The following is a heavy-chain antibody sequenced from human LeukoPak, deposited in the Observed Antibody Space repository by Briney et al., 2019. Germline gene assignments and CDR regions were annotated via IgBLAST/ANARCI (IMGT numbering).Heavy chain of an antibody. D-gene: IGHD1-26*01. V-gene: IGHV6-1*01. J-gene: IGHJ6*02. Sequence: SQTLSLTCAISGDSVSSNSAAWNWIRQSPSRGLEWLGRTYYRSKWYNDYAVSVKSRIPITPDTSNNQFSLQLNSVTPEDTAVYYCARYGRTSGSLYYYYGMDVWGQGTTVTVSS. CDR2: TYYRSKWYN. CDR3: ARYGRTSGSLYYYYGMDV. CDR1: GDSVSSNSAA.